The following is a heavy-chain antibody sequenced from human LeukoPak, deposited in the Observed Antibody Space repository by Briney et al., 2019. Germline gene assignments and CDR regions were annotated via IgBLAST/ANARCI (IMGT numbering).Heavy chain of an antibody. CDR1: GISVSENY. CDR3: ARDSGSASWAYS. D-gene: IGHD2-15*01. Sequence: GGSLRLSCAASGISVSENYMSWVRQAPGKGLEWVCVVHRDGSIEYADSVKGRFTISRDIAENTLSLQMNSLRVEDTAVYYCARDSGSASWAYSWGQGTLVTVSS. V-gene: IGHV3-66*02. J-gene: IGHJ4*02. CDR2: VHRDGSI.